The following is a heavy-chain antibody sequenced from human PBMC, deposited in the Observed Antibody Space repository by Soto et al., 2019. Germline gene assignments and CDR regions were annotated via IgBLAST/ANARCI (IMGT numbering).Heavy chain of an antibody. CDR1: GGSISSGGYY. Sequence: QVQLQESGPGLVKPSQTLSLTCTVSGGSISSGGYYWSWIRQHPGKGLEWIGYIYYSGSTYYNPSLKSRVTISVDTSKNQFSLKLSSVTAADTAVYYCARVGMDYDSSGYYPTHFDYWGQGTLVTVSS. D-gene: IGHD3-22*01. V-gene: IGHV4-31*03. CDR3: ARVGMDYDSSGYYPTHFDY. J-gene: IGHJ4*02. CDR2: IYYSGST.